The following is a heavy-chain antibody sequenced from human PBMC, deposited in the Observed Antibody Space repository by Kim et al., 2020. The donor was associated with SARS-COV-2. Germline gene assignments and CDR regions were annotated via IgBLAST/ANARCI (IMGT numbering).Heavy chain of an antibody. Sequence: GGSLRLSCAASGFTFSSHWMHWVRQAPGKGPVWVSRINADRSVIEYADSVKGRFTISRDNAKSTLDLQMNSLRPEDTAVYYCARGSGNCGFDSWGQGSLVGVSS. V-gene: IGHV3-74*01. CDR2: INADRSVI. D-gene: IGHD1-26*01. CDR3: ARGSGNCGFDS. CDR1: GFTFSSHW. J-gene: IGHJ4*02.